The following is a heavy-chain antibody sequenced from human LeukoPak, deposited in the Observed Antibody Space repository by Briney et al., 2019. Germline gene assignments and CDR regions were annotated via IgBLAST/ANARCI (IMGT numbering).Heavy chain of an antibody. J-gene: IGHJ6*03. CDR3: ARDLKYYDFWSGSYYYYMDV. V-gene: IGHV4-39*07. Sequence: PSETLSLTCTVSGGSISSSSYYWGWIRQPPGKGLEWIGSIYYTGSTYYNPSLKSRVTISVDTSKNQFSLKLSSVTAADTAVYYCARDLKYYDFWSGSYYYYMDVWGKGTTVTVSS. CDR2: IYYTGST. D-gene: IGHD3-3*01. CDR1: GGSISSSSYY.